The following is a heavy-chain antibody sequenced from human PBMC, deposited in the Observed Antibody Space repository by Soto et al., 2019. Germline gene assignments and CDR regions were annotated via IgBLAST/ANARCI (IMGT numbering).Heavy chain of an antibody. Sequence: QVQLVQSGGEVKKPGASVKVSCKASGYTFTNYGISWVRQAPGQGLEWMGWINVYNGNTKYAQKVQGRVTMTTDTSPSTAYMELRSLRSDDTAVYYCARGVGSGSYYNQYNWFDPWGQGTLVTDSS. CDR2: INVYNGNT. V-gene: IGHV1-18*01. D-gene: IGHD3-10*01. J-gene: IGHJ5*02. CDR3: ARGVGSGSYYNQYNWFDP. CDR1: GYTFTNYG.